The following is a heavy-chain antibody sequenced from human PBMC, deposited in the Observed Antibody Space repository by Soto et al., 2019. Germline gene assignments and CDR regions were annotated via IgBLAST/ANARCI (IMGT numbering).Heavy chain of an antibody. D-gene: IGHD3-10*01. V-gene: IGHV3-23*01. J-gene: IGHJ6*02. CDR3: AKDYYGSGSYIYGMDV. CDR1: GFTFSSYA. CDR2: ISGSGGST. Sequence: GGSLRLSCAASGFTFSSYAMSWVRQAPGKGLEWVSAISGSGGSTYYADSVKGRFTISRDNSKNTLYLQMNSLRAEDTAVYYCAKDYYGSGSYIYGMDVWGQGTTVTVSS.